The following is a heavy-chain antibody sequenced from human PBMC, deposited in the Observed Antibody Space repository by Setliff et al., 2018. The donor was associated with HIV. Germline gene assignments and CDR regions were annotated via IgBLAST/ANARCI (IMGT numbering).Heavy chain of an antibody. CDR3: ARGHMLITYYYYYYMDV. CDR2: IYYSGST. D-gene: IGHD3-10*02. Sequence: SETLSLTCTVSGGSISSYYWSWIRQLPGKGLEWIGYIYYSGSTNYNPSLKSRVTISVDTSKNQFSLKLSSVTAADTAVYYCARGHMLITYYYYYYMDVWGKGTTVTVSS. J-gene: IGHJ6*03. CDR1: GGSISSYY. V-gene: IGHV4-59*01.